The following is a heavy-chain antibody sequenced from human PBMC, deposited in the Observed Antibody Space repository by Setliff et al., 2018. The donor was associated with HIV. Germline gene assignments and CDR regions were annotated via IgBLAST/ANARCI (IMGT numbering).Heavy chain of an antibody. Sequence: SETLSLTCTVSGGPISSGRYYWSWIRQPAGKGLEWIGHIYTGGSPNYNPSLMSRVTISIDTSKDQLSLKLNSVTAADTAVYYCARVGGFFGEARPPPDYWGQGALVTVSS. CDR2: IYTGGSP. CDR1: GGPISSGRYY. CDR3: ARVGGFFGEARPPPDY. V-gene: IGHV4-61*09. D-gene: IGHD3-10*01. J-gene: IGHJ4*02.